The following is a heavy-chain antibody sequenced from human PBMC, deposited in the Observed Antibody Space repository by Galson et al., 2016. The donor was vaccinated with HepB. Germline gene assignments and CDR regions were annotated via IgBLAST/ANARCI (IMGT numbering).Heavy chain of an antibody. V-gene: IGHV3-11*06. CDR2: INPSGGST. Sequence: SLRLSCAASGFTFSDYNISWIRQTPGKGLEWISYINPSGGSTKYATSVKGRVTVTRDNSKNSLYLQINSLRAEDTAVYYCAKGAIFGVVTMVDYWGQGTLVSVSP. CDR3: AKGAIFGVVTMVDY. CDR1: GFTFSDYN. J-gene: IGHJ4*02. D-gene: IGHD3-3*01.